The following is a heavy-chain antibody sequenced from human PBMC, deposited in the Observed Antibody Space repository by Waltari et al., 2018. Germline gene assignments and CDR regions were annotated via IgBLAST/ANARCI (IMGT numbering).Heavy chain of an antibody. Sequence: QVQLVESGGGVVQPGRSLRLACAASGFTFSSYGMHWVRQAPGKGLDWLAVIWYDGINKYYADSVKCRFTISRDNSKNTLYLQMNSLRAEDTAVYYCAKDAWATDAFDIWGQGTMVTVSS. V-gene: IGHV3-30*18. D-gene: IGHD7-27*01. J-gene: IGHJ3*02. CDR1: GFTFSSYG. CDR3: AKDAWATDAFDI. CDR2: IWYDGINK.